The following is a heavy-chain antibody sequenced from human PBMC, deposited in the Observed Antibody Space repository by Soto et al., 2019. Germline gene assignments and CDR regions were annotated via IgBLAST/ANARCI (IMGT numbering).Heavy chain of an antibody. J-gene: IGHJ6*02. CDR3: AKDRSEKFWVYYYAMYV. V-gene: IGHV3-30*18. Sequence: GGSTNDSCAPSEFSISSYWMHLVRQDRGEGLEWVAVILYDGSNKYYADSVKGRFTISRDNSKNTLYLQMNSLRGEDTAVYYCAKDRSEKFWVYYYAMYVWGQGTAVTVSS. D-gene: IGHD6-19*01. CDR1: EFSISSYW. CDR2: ILYDGSNK.